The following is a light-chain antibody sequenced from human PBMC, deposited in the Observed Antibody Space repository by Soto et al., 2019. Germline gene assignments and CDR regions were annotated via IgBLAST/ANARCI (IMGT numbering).Light chain of an antibody. CDR2: AAS. J-gene: IGKJ3*01. V-gene: IGKV1-39*01. CDR1: QSISSY. CDR3: QQGYSTPCT. Sequence: DIQMTQSPSSLSASVGDRITITCRASQSISSYLNWYQQKPGKAPRLLIYAASSLHGGVPSRFSGSGSGTDFTLTISSLQPEDFATYYCQQGYSTPCTFGPGTKVDIK.